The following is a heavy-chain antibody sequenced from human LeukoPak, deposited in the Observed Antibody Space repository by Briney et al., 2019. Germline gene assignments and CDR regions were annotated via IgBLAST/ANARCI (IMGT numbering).Heavy chain of an antibody. J-gene: IGHJ5*02. CDR2: INHSGST. Sequence: PSETLSLTCAVSGGSISSGGYSWSWIRQPPGKGLEWIGEINHSGSTNYNPSLKSRVTISVDTSKNQFSLKLSSVTAADTAVYYCARRKVLRFLEWLLTRTGWFDPWGQGTLVTVSS. CDR3: ARRKVLRFLEWLLTRTGWFDP. D-gene: IGHD3-3*01. CDR1: GGSISSGGYS. V-gene: IGHV4-30-2*01.